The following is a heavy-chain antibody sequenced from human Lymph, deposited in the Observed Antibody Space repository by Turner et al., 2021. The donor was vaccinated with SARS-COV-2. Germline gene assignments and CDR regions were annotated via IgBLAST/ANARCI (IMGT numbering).Heavy chain of an antibody. J-gene: IGHJ5*02. D-gene: IGHD6-19*01. Sequence: QVQLVESGGGVVQPGRSLRLPCAASGFTFSSYAMHWVRQAPGKGVEWVAVISYDGSSKFHADSVKGRFTISRDNSKNTLYLQMNNLRAGDTAVYYCARDALKKEVADTSDNWFDPWGQGTLVTVSS. CDR3: ARDALKKEVADTSDNWFDP. CDR1: GFTFSSYA. CDR2: ISYDGSSK. V-gene: IGHV3-30-3*01.